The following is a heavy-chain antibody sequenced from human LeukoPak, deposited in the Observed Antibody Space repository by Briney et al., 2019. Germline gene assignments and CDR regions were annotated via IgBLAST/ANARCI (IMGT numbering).Heavy chain of an antibody. D-gene: IGHD2-2*01. Sequence: GGSLRLSCAASGFTFSSYAMSWVRQAPGRGLEWVSAISGSGGSTYYADSVKGRFTISRDNSKNTLYLQMNSLRAEDTAVYYCAKEREVVTAAKGDYWGQGTLVTVSS. J-gene: IGHJ4*02. V-gene: IGHV3-23*01. CDR2: ISGSGGST. CDR1: GFTFSSYA. CDR3: AKEREVVTAAKGDY.